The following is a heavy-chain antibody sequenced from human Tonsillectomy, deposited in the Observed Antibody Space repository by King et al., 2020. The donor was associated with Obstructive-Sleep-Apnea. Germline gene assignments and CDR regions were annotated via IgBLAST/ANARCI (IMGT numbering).Heavy chain of an antibody. CDR1: GFSFSSLG. D-gene: IGHD3-9*01. CDR2: IGLSDDEN. V-gene: IGHV3-23*04. J-gene: IGHJ4*02. Sequence: VQLVESGGGLAQPGGSQRLSCAASGFSFSSLGMSWLRQAPGKGLEWVSSIGLSDDENKYADSVKGRFTISRDNSKNTLHLHMNSLRVEDTAIYFCAKGARLALMDHWGQGTLVTVSS. CDR3: AKGARLALMDH.